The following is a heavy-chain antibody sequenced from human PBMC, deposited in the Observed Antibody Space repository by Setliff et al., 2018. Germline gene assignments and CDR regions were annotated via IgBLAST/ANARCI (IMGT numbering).Heavy chain of an antibody. CDR2: LFPGDSDT. CDR1: GYEFTNYW. J-gene: IGHJ4*02. D-gene: IGHD3-10*01. CDR3: ATNGASGSYYHFGS. Sequence: PGESLKISCKGSGYEFTNYWIAWVRQTPGKGLERMGSLFPGDSDTKYSPSFQGQVTISVDTSITTAYLQWDSLQASDSAIYYCATNGASGSYYHFGSWGQGTLVTVSS. V-gene: IGHV5-51*01.